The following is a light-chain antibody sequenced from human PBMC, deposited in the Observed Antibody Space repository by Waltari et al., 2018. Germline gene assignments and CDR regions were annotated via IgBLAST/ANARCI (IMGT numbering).Light chain of an antibody. Sequence: YVLTQPPSVSVALGQTARITCGGDNIGSKRVHWYRQRPGQAPVVVVYDDDDRPAGITERVSGSNSGNTATLTITRVEAGDEADYYCQVWDSSRDHPRVFGTGTKVTVL. CDR2: DDD. V-gene: IGLV3-21*02. CDR3: QVWDSSRDHPRV. CDR1: NIGSKR. J-gene: IGLJ1*01.